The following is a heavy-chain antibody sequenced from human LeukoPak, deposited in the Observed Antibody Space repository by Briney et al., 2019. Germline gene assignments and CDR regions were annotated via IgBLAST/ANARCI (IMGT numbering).Heavy chain of an antibody. CDR2: ISSSGSTI. J-gene: IGHJ3*02. V-gene: IGHV3-11*04. D-gene: IGHD5-12*01. Sequence: GGSLRLSCAASGFTFSDYYMSWIRQAPGKGLEWVSYISSSGSTIYYADSVKGRFTISRDNAKNSLYLQMNSLRAEDTAVYYCASPGYSGYDSRLDAFDIWGQGTMVTVSS. CDR1: GFTFSDYY. CDR3: ASPGYSGYDSRLDAFDI.